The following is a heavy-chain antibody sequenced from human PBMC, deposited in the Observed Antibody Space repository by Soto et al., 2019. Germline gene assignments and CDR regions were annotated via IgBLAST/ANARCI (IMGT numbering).Heavy chain of an antibody. Sequence: GASVKVSCKASGYTFTSYGISWVRQAPGQGLEWMGWISAYNGNTNYAQKLQGRVTMTTDTSTSTAYMELRSLRSDDTAVYYCARDGVRYCSGGSCPRTHFDYWGQGTLVTVSS. D-gene: IGHD2-15*01. CDR1: GYTFTSYG. CDR3: ARDGVRYCSGGSCPRTHFDY. V-gene: IGHV1-18*01. J-gene: IGHJ4*02. CDR2: ISAYNGNT.